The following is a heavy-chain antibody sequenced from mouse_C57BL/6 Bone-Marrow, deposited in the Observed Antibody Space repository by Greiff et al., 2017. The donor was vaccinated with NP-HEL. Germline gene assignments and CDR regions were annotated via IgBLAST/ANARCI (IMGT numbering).Heavy chain of an antibody. CDR1: GYTFTDYE. CDR3: TTNYDYDGFAY. V-gene: IGHV1-15*01. D-gene: IGHD2-4*01. CDR2: IDPETGGT. J-gene: IGHJ3*01. Sequence: QVQLKQSGAELVRPGASVTLSCKASGYTFTDYEMHWVKQTPVHGLEWIGAIDPETGGTAYNQKFKGKAILTADKSSSTAYMELRSLTSEDSAVYYCTTNYDYDGFAYWGQGTLVTVSA.